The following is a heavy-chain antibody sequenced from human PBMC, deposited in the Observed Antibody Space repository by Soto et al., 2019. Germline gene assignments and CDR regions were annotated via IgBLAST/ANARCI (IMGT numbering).Heavy chain of an antibody. CDR1: GGSISSYY. D-gene: IGHD5-18*01. Sequence: SETLSLTCTVSGGSISSYYWSWIRQPPGKGLEWIGYIYYSGSTNYNPSLKSRVTISVDTSKNQFSLTLSSVTAADTAVYYCARRVEYSYGYYYYYMDVWGKGTTVTVSS. V-gene: IGHV4-59*08. CDR2: IYYSGST. CDR3: ARRVEYSYGYYYYYMDV. J-gene: IGHJ6*03.